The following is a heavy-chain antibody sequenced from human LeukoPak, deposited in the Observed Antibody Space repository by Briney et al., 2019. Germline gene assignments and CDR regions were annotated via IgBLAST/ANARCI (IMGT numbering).Heavy chain of an antibody. CDR2: ISYDGSNK. Sequence: PGRSLRLSCAASGFTFSTYAMHWVRQAPGKGLEWVAVISYDGSNKYYTDSVKGRFTISRDNSKTTLYLQMNSLRTEDTAVYYCARDVSSGWYWSFDLWGRGTLVTVSS. CDR3: ARDVSSGWYWSFDL. CDR1: GFTFSTYA. V-gene: IGHV3-30-3*01. D-gene: IGHD6-19*01. J-gene: IGHJ2*01.